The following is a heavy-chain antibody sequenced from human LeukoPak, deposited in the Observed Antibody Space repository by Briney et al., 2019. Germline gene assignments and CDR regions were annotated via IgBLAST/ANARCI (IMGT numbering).Heavy chain of an antibody. CDR1: GGSISTSYF. J-gene: IGHJ2*01. CDR3: ARRFRSTVKKHWYFDL. CDR2: IYYSGST. D-gene: IGHD4-17*01. Sequence: SSETLSLTCTVSGGSISTSYFWTWIRQSAGKGLEWIGYIYYSGSTNYNPSLKSRVTISVDTSKNQFSLKLSSVTAADTAVYYCARRFRSTVKKHWYFDLWGRGTLVTVSS. V-gene: IGHV4-59*08.